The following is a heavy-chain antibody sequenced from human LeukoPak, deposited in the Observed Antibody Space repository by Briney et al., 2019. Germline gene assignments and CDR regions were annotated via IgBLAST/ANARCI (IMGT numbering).Heavy chain of an antibody. CDR2: INHSGST. V-gene: IGHV4-34*01. CDR1: GGSFSGYY. CDR3: ARDTASPPRPSIAAAPPDY. Sequence: SETLSLTCAVYGGSFSGYYWSWIRQPPGKGLEWIEEINHSGSTNYNPSLKSRVTISVDTSKNQFSLKLSSVTAADTAVYYCARDTASPPRPSIAAAPPDYWGQGTLVTISS. J-gene: IGHJ4*02. D-gene: IGHD6-13*01.